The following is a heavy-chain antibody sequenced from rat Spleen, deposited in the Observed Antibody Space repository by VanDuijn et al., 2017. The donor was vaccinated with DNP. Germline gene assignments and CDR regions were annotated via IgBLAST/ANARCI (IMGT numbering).Heavy chain of an antibody. CDR2: ITSSGGTT. CDR1: GFTFNNYW. Sequence: EVQLVGSGGDLVQPGRSLKLSCVASGFTFNNYWMTWIRQVPGKGLEWVASITSSGGTTYYADSVKGRFTISRANAQNTLYLQMNTLGSEDTATYYCATGVHGGYEDWFAYWGQGTLVTVSS. D-gene: IGHD1-11*01. J-gene: IGHJ3*01. CDR3: ATGVHGGYEDWFAY. V-gene: IGHV5-31*01.